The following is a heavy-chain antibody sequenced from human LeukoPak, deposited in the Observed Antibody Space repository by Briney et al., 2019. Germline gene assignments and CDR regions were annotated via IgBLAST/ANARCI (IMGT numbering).Heavy chain of an antibody. V-gene: IGHV3-9*01. CDR3: AKDISGIVGATLYYFDY. Sequence: GRSLRLSCAASGFTFDDYAMHWVRQAPGKGLEWVSGISWNSGSIGYADSVKGRFTISRDNAKNSLYLQMNSLRAEDTALYYCAKDISGIVGATLYYFDYWGQGTLVIVSS. J-gene: IGHJ4*02. D-gene: IGHD1-26*01. CDR1: GFTFDDYA. CDR2: ISWNSGSI.